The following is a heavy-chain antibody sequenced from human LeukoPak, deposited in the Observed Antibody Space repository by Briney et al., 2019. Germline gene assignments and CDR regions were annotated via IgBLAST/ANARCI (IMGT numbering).Heavy chain of an antibody. V-gene: IGHV1-24*01. J-gene: IGHJ4*02. CDR3: ATVAAPPPITPFDY. Sequence: ASVKVSCKVSGYTLTELSMHWVRQAPGKGLERMGGFDPEDGETIYAQKFQGRVTMTEDTSTDTAYMELSSLRSEDTAVYYCATVAAPPPITPFDYWGQGTLVTVSS. D-gene: IGHD3-10*01. CDR1: GYTLTELS. CDR2: FDPEDGET.